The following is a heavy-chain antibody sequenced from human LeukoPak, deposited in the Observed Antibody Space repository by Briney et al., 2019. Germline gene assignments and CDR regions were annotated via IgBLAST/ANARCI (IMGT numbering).Heavy chain of an antibody. V-gene: IGHV3-23*01. CDR1: GFTFSSYS. J-gene: IGHJ4*02. CDR2: MSGSGGRT. CDR3: AKDLNWSGAPRNTFDY. D-gene: IGHD3-3*01. Sequence: GGSLRLSCAASGFTFSSYSMSWGRQAPGQGQELVSAMSGSGGRTYYDDSVKGRGTIFNDNSRNTQYMQMNSQRTEDTAVYCCAKDLNWSGAPRNTFDYWGQGTLVTVSS.